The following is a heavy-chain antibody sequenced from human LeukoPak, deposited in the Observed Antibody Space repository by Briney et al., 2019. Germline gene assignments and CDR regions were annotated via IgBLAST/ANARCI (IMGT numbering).Heavy chain of an antibody. V-gene: IGHV4-59*01. CDR3: AKQQLVGGGWFDP. J-gene: IGHJ5*02. CDR2: IYYSGST. D-gene: IGHD6-13*01. Sequence: KPSETLSLTCTVSGGSISSYYWSWIRQPPGKGLEWIGYIYYSGSTNYNPSLKSRVTISVDTSKNQFSLKLSSVTAADTAVYYCAKQQLVGGGWFDPWGQGTLVTVSS. CDR1: GGSISSYY.